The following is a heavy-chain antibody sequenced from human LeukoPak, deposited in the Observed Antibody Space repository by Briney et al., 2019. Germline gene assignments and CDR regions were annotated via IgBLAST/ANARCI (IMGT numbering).Heavy chain of an antibody. J-gene: IGHJ4*02. V-gene: IGHV3-7*01. CDR2: VNPAGISK. D-gene: IGHD5-24*01. Sequence: GGSLRLSCAASGFTFTNYWMNWVRQAPGKGLEWVANVNPAGISKYYVDSVKGRFTISRDNVKSSLYLEMNSLRVEDAAVYYCTRERWLQPDYWGQGTLVAVSS. CDR3: TRERWLQPDY. CDR1: GFTFTNYW.